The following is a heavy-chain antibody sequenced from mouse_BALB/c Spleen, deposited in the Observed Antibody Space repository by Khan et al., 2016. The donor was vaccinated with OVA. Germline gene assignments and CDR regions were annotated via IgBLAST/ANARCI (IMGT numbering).Heavy chain of an antibody. CDR1: GYTFTDFA. J-gene: IGHJ3*01. Sequence: QVQLKQSGAELVRPGVSVKLSCKGSGYTFTDFAMHWVKQSHAKSLEWIGVISTYYGDATYNQKFKGKATMTVDKYSSTAYMQLASLTSDDSAIYYCARGSGKSPFAYWGQGTLVTVSA. CDR2: ISTYYGDA. V-gene: IGHV1S137*01. D-gene: IGHD1-3*01. CDR3: ARGSGKSPFAY.